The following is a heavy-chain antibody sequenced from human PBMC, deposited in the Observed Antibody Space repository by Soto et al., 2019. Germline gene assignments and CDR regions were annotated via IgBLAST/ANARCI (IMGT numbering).Heavy chain of an antibody. Sequence: SETLSLTCTVSGGSISSSSYYWGWIRQPPRKGLEWIGSIYYSGSTYYNPSLKSRVTISVDTSKKQFSLKLSSVTAADTAVYYCARHERIMITFGGARSWFDPCGQGTLVTRLL. CDR3: ARHERIMITFGGARSWFDP. V-gene: IGHV4-39*01. D-gene: IGHD3-16*01. J-gene: IGHJ5*02. CDR1: GGSISSSSYY. CDR2: IYYSGST.